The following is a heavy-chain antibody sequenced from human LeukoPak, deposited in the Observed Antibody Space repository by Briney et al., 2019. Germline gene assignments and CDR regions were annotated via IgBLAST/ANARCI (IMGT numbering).Heavy chain of an antibody. J-gene: IGHJ4*02. CDR3: AKDLGGVVAPGGVFDY. D-gene: IGHD3-16*01. V-gene: IGHV3-30-3*01. CDR2: ISYDGSNK. CDR1: GFTFSSYA. Sequence: GRSLRLSCAASGFTFSSYAMNWVRQAPGKGLEWVALISYDGSNKYYADSVKGRFTVSRDNSKNTLYLQMNSLRAEDTAVYYCAKDLGGVVAPGGVFDYWGQGTLVTVSS.